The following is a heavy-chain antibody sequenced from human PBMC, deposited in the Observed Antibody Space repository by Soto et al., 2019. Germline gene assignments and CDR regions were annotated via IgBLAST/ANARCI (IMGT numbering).Heavy chain of an antibody. J-gene: IGHJ3*02. Sequence: GASVKVSCKASGYIFTRFGFSWVRRAAGQRLEWMGWVNGYNEDNNYAQRFQGRLTLTTDKSTSTAYMELSRLRSDDTAVYYCARDSSDGAFDIWGQGTMVTVSS. V-gene: IGHV1-18*01. CDR2: VNGYNEDN. CDR1: GYIFTRFG. CDR3: ARDSSDGAFDI. D-gene: IGHD3-22*01.